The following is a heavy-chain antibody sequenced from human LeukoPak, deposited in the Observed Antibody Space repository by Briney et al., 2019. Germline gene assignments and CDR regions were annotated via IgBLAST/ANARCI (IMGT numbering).Heavy chain of an antibody. CDR1: GFTFSSYG. Sequence: GGSLRLSCAASGFTFSSYGMHWVRQAPGKGLEWVAFIRYDGSNKYYADSVKGRFTISRDNSKNTLYLQMNSLRAEDTAVYYCARDGERGYYYDSSGYYWNDYWGQGTLVTVSS. CDR2: IRYDGSNK. J-gene: IGHJ4*02. CDR3: ARDGERGYYYDSSGYYWNDY. D-gene: IGHD3-22*01. V-gene: IGHV3-30*02.